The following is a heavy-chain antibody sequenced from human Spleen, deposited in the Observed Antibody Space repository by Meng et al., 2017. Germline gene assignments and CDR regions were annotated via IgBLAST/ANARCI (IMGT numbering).Heavy chain of an antibody. J-gene: IGHJ4*02. D-gene: IGHD6-19*01. CDR2: IYSGGST. CDR1: GFYFSNAW. V-gene: IGHV3-53*04. CDR3: ARAMAGTEFDY. Sequence: GGSLRLSCAASGFYFSNAWMSWVRQAPGKGLEWVSVIYSGGSTYYADSVKGRFTISRHNSKNTLYLQMNYLRAEDTAVYYCARAMAGTEFDYWGQGTLVTVSS.